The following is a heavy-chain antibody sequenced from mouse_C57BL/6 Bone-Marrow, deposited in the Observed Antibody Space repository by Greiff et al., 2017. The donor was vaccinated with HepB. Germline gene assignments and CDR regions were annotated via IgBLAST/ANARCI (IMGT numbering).Heavy chain of an antibody. CDR2: INPGSGGT. CDR3: ARLVGIYDYESWFAY. CDR1: GYAFTNYL. V-gene: IGHV1-54*01. D-gene: IGHD2-4*01. Sequence: QVQLQQSGAELVRPGTSVKVSCKASGYAFTNYLIEWVKQRPGQGLEWIGVINPGSGGTNYNEKFKGKATLTAAQSPSTAYMQLSSLTSEDSAVYFGARLVGIYDYESWFAYWGQGTLVTVSA. J-gene: IGHJ3*01.